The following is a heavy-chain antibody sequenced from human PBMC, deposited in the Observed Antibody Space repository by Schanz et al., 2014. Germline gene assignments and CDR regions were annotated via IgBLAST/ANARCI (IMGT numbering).Heavy chain of an antibody. CDR2: TYSGGST. Sequence: EVQLVESGGGLVQPGGSLRLSCAASGFTVSSNYMSWVRQAPGKGLEWVSITYSGGSTYYADSVKGRFTISRDNFKNTLFLLVPSLRAEDAASYYCARCGSTGYDFSIYYMDVWGKGTTVTVSS. CDR1: GFTVSSNY. V-gene: IGHV3-66*01. D-gene: IGHD5-12*01. J-gene: IGHJ6*03. CDR3: ARCGSTGYDFSIYYMDV.